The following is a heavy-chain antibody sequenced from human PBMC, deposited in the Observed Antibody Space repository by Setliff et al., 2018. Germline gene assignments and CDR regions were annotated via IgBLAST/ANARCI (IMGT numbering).Heavy chain of an antibody. V-gene: IGHV1-18*01. CDR2: ISPNTGNV. Sequence: ASVKVSCKASGYTFTDFGINWVRQAPGQGLEWMGWISPNTGNVYSAQRFQGRVTLTTDTSTSTAYMELRNLAFNDTAVYYCSRLVRFCTRTSCQRLSGGESWGQGTLVTVSS. CDR1: GYTFTDFG. CDR3: SRLVRFCTRTSCQRLSGGES. D-gene: IGHD2-8*01. J-gene: IGHJ5*02.